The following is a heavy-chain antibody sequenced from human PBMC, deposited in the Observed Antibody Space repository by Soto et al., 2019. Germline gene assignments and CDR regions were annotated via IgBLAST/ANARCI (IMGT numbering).Heavy chain of an antibody. Sequence: PSETLSLTCPVSGASISSSYYLLGWLRQPPGKGLDYIGVISYTGSSYYHPSLKSRVTISVDTSKNQFSLKLTSVTAADTAVYYCARLEKAVPRSRWFDPWGQGTLVTVSS. V-gene: IGHV4-39*01. J-gene: IGHJ5*02. D-gene: IGHD6-19*01. CDR2: ISYTGSS. CDR3: ARLEKAVPRSRWFDP. CDR1: GASISSSYYL.